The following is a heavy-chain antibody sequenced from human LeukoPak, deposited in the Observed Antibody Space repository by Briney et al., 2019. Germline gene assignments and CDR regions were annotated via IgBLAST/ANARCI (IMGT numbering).Heavy chain of an antibody. V-gene: IGHV1-18*01. Sequence: ASVKVSCKTSGYTFTTFNIAWVRQAPGQGLEWVGWVSTYNDNTDYAQRVQGRVAMTTDTSTNTAYMDLRSLRPDDTAVYYCARPHSLGGSFYVFDYWGQGTLITVSS. CDR3: ARPHSLGGSFYVFDY. J-gene: IGHJ4*02. CDR1: GYTFTTFN. D-gene: IGHD1-26*01. CDR2: VSTYNDNT.